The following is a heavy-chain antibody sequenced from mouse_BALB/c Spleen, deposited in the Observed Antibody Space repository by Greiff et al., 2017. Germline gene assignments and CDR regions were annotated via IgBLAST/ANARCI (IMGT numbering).Heavy chain of an antibody. J-gene: IGHJ1*01. V-gene: IGHV5-12-2*01. CDR3: ARHGGYWYFDV. CDR1: GFTFSSYT. CDR2: ISNGGGST. Sequence: EVHLVESGGGLVQPGGSLKLSCAASGFTFSSYTMSWVRQTPEKRLEWVAYISNGGGSTYYPDTVKGRFTISRDNAKNTLYLQMSSLKSEDTAMYYRARHGGYWYFDVWGAGTTVTVSS.